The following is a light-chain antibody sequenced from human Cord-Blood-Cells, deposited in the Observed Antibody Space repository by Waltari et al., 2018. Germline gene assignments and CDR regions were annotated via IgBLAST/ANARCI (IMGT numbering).Light chain of an antibody. V-gene: IGKV1-5*03. CDR2: KAS. CDR3: QQYNSYSPRWT. Sequence: DIQMTQSPSTLSASVGDRVTITCRASQSISSWLAWYQQKPGKAPKLLIYKASSLESGVPSRFSGSGSGTEFTLTISSLQPDDFATYYCQQYNSYSPRWTFGQGTKVEIQ. CDR1: QSISSW. J-gene: IGKJ1*01.